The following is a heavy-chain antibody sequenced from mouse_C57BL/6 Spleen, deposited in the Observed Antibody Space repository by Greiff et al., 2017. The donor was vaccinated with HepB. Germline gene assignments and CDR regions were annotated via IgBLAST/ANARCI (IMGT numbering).Heavy chain of an antibody. CDR2: IYPGDGGT. J-gene: IGHJ2*01. V-gene: IGHV1-82*01. CDR1: GYAFSSSW. CDR3: ARRESYYFDY. Sequence: VQLQQSGPELVKPGASVKISCKASGYAFSSSWMNWVKQRPGKGLEWIGRIYPGDGGTNYNGKFKGKATLTADKSSSTAYMQLSSLTSEDSAVYFCARRESYYFDYWGQGTTLTVSS.